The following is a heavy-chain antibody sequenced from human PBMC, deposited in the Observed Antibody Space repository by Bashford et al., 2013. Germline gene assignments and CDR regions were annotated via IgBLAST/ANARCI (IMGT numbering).Heavy chain of an antibody. V-gene: IGHV3-23*01. CDR2: ISDGGTNT. J-gene: IGHJ4*02. D-gene: IGHD3-10*01. CDR3: TREGTWGLRAEL. Sequence: GLEWVSAISDGGTNTYYTESVEGRFTISRDNSKNTLYLQMNSLRAGDTAVYFCTREGTWGLRAELWGQGTRVTVSS.